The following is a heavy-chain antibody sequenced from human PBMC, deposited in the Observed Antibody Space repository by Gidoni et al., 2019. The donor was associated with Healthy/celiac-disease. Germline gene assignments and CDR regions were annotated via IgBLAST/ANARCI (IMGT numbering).Heavy chain of an antibody. V-gene: IGHV1-18*01. CDR2: ISAYNGNT. D-gene: IGHD3-22*01. CDR3: ARGVGYYDSSGYYYPRQSGDY. Sequence: SGYTFTSYGISWARQAPGQGLEWMGWISAYNGNTNYAQELQGRVTMTTDTSTSTAYMELRSLRSDDTAVYYCARGVGYYDSSGYYYPRQSGDYWGQGTLVTVSS. CDR1: GYTFTSYG. J-gene: IGHJ4*02.